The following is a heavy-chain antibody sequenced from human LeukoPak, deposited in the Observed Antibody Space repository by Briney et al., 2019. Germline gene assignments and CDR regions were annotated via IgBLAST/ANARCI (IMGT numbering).Heavy chain of an antibody. CDR3: AKDASYYDFWSGYSENFDY. J-gene: IGHJ4*02. V-gene: IGHV3-23*01. CDR1: GFTFSSYA. CDR2: ISGSGGST. Sequence: PGGSLRLSCAASGFTFSSYAMSWVRQAPGKGLEWVSAISGSGGSTYYADSVKGRFTISRDNSKNTLYLQMNSLRAEDTAVYYCAKDASYYDFWSGYSENFDYWGQGTLVTVSS. D-gene: IGHD3-3*01.